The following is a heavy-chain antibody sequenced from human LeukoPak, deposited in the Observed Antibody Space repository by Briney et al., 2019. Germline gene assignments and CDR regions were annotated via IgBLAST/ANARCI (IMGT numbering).Heavy chain of an antibody. D-gene: IGHD3-10*01. CDR1: GGTFSSYA. CDR2: IIPILGIA. CDR3: ATASTMVRGVIDY. V-gene: IGHV1-69*04. Sequence: ASVKVSCKASGGTFSSYAISWVRQAPGQGLEWMGRIIPILGIANYAQKFQGRVTITADKSTSTAYMELSSLRSEDTAVYYCATASTMVRGVIDYWGQGTLVTVSS. J-gene: IGHJ4*02.